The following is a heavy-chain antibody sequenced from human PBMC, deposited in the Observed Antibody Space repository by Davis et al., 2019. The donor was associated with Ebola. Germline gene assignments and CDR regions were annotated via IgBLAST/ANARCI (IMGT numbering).Heavy chain of an antibody. D-gene: IGHD6-6*01. Sequence: PGGSLRLSCAASGFTFSSYGMHWVRQAPGKGLEWVAVISYDGSNKYYADPVKGRFTISRDNAKNSLYLQMNSLRAEDTAVYYCARRLQAARLRMKPYYYYGMDVWGQGTTVTVSS. CDR1: GFTFSSYG. J-gene: IGHJ6*02. CDR2: ISYDGSNK. CDR3: ARRLQAARLRMKPYYYYGMDV. V-gene: IGHV3-30*03.